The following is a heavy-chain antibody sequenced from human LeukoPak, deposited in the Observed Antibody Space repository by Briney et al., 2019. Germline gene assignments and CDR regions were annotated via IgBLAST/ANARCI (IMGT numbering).Heavy chain of an antibody. CDR2: ISYDGSNK. Sequence: GGSLRLSCAASGFTFSSYAMHWVRQAPGKGLEWVAVISYDGSNKYYADSVKGRFTISRDNSENTLYPQMNSLRAEDTAVYYCARDDAIAAAVDYWGQGTLVTVSS. J-gene: IGHJ4*02. CDR1: GFTFSSYA. V-gene: IGHV3-30*04. D-gene: IGHD6-13*01. CDR3: ARDDAIAAAVDY.